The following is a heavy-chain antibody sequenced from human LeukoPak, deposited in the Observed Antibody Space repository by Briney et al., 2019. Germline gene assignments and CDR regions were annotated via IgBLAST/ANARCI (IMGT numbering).Heavy chain of an antibody. V-gene: IGHV1-69*13. CDR1: GGTFSSYA. Sequence: GASVKVSCKASGGTFSSYAISWVRQAPGQGLEWMGGIILIFGTANYAQKFQGRVTITADESTSTAYMELSSLRSEDTAVYYCARVGGYCSSTSCYRVPDYYYMDVWGKGTTVTVSS. J-gene: IGHJ6*03. D-gene: IGHD2-2*02. CDR3: ARVGGYCSSTSCYRVPDYYYMDV. CDR2: IILIFGTA.